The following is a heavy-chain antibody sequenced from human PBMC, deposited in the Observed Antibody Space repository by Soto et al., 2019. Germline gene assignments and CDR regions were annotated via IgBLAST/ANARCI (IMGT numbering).Heavy chain of an antibody. J-gene: IGHJ4*02. Sequence: QLQLQESGPGLLKPSETLSLTCTVSGGSMSTSYYWGWIRQPPGKGLEWIGSIYYSGSTYYNPSLKSRVTISVDTAKNQFSPKLTSVPAADTSVYYCATLWFGEADYWGQGTLVTVSS. CDR2: IYYSGST. CDR1: GGSMSTSYY. V-gene: IGHV4-39*01. D-gene: IGHD3-10*01. CDR3: ATLWFGEADY.